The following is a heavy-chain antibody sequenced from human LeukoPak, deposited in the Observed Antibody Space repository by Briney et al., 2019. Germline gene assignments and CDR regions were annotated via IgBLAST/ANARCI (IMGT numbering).Heavy chain of an antibody. J-gene: IGHJ2*01. D-gene: IGHD3-22*01. CDR1: GFTFSSYG. Sequence: PGRSLRLSCAASGFTFSSYGMHWVRQAPGKGLEWVAVIWYDGSNKYYADSVKGRFTISRDNSKNTLYLQMNSLRAEDTAVYYCARGLEVGSGSDWYFDLWGRGTLVTVSS. V-gene: IGHV3-30*19. CDR3: ARGLEVGSGSDWYFDL. CDR2: IWYDGSNK.